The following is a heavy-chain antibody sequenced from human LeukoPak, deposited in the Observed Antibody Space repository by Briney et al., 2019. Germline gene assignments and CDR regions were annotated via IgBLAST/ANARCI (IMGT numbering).Heavy chain of an antibody. Sequence: GGSLRLSCAASGFTFSSYAMHWVRQAPGKGLEWVAVISYDGSNKYYADSVKGRFTISRDNAKNSLYLQMNSLRAEDTALYYCAKAPYYYYGMDVWGQGTTVTVSS. J-gene: IGHJ6*02. V-gene: IGHV3-30-3*01. CDR3: AKAPYYYYGMDV. CDR1: GFTFSSYA. CDR2: ISYDGSNK.